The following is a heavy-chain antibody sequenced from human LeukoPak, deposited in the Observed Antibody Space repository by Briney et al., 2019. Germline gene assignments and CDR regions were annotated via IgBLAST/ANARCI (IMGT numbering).Heavy chain of an antibody. V-gene: IGHV1-2*02. CDR1: GYTFTGYY. J-gene: IGHJ4*02. CDR3: AAGSTSFLYYFDY. D-gene: IGHD2-2*01. CDR2: INPNSGGT. Sequence: ASVKVSCKASGYTFTGYYMHWVRQAPGQGLEWMGWINPNSGGTNYAQKFQGRVTMTRDTSIGTAYMELSRLRSDDTAVYYCAAGSTSFLYYFDYWGQGTLVTVSS.